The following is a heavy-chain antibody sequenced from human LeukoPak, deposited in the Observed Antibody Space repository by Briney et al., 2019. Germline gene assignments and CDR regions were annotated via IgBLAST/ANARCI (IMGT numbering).Heavy chain of an antibody. CDR2: IYYTGST. Sequence: SETLSLTCTVSGGFINNFYWSWLRQPPGKGLEWIGYIYYTGSTSYNPSLNSRVTISIDTSKNQFSLKLSSVTAADTAVYYCARGSGWYYPWGQGTLVTVSS. V-gene: IGHV4-59*01. CDR1: GGFINNFY. J-gene: IGHJ5*02. D-gene: IGHD6-19*01. CDR3: ARGSGWYYP.